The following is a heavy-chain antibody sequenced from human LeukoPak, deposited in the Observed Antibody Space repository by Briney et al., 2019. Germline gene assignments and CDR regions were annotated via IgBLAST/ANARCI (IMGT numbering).Heavy chain of an antibody. D-gene: IGHD6-13*01. CDR1: GGTFSSYA. CDR3: ARDRHRGGDSSSWNYFDY. Sequence: ASVTVSCKASGGTFSSYAISWVRQAPGQRLEWMGWINAGNGNTKYSQKFQGRVTITRDTSASTAYMELSSLRSEDTAVYYCARDRHRGGDSSSWNYFDYWGQGTLVTVSS. CDR2: INAGNGNT. V-gene: IGHV1-3*01. J-gene: IGHJ4*02.